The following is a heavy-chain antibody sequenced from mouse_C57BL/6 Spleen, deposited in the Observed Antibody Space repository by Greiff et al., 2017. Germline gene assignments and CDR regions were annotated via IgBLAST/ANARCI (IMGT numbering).Heavy chain of an antibody. CDR1: GFAFSSSW. D-gene: IGHD1-1*01. Sequence: VQLQQPGPELVKPGASVKISCTASGFAFSSSWMNWVKQRPGKGLEWIGRIYPGDGDTNYTRKFQGKATLTADKSSSTAYMQLSSLTSEDSAVYFGARWESSYGYFDVWGTGTTVTVSS. CDR3: ARWESSYGYFDV. V-gene: IGHV1-82*01. J-gene: IGHJ1*03. CDR2: IYPGDGDT.